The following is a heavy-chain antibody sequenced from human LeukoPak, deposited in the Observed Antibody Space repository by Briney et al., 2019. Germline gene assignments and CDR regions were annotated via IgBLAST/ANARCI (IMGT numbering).Heavy chain of an antibody. V-gene: IGHV3-21*01. J-gene: IGHJ4*02. D-gene: IGHD6-13*01. CDR3: ARDHGYSSSLSN. Sequence: KSGGSLRLSCAASGFTFSSYSMNWVRQAPGKGLEWVSPISSSSSYIYYADSVKGRFTISRDNAKNSLYLQMNSLRAEDTAVYYCARDHGYSSSLSNWGQGTLVTVSS. CDR2: ISSSSSYI. CDR1: GFTFSSYS.